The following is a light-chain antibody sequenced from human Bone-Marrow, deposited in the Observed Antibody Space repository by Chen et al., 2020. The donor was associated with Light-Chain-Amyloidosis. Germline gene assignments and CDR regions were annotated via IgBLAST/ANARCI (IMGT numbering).Light chain of an antibody. V-gene: IGLV6-57*01. Sequence: NFMLTQPHSVSESPGKTVIISCTRSSGSIATNYVQWYQQRPGSSPTTVIYEDDQRPSGVPDRSSGSSDRSSNSASLTIAGLKTEDEADYYCQSYQGSSQGVFGGGTKLSVL. CDR2: EDD. CDR3: QSYQGSSQGV. CDR1: SGSIATNY. J-gene: IGLJ3*02.